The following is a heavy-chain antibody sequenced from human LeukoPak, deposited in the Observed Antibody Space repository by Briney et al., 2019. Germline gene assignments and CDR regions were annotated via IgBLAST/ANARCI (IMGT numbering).Heavy chain of an antibody. J-gene: IGHJ6*03. CDR3: AREGVFLRYFDWLRRNNYMDV. V-gene: IGHV3-48*03. CDR2: ISSSGSTI. CDR1: GFTFSSYE. D-gene: IGHD3-9*01. Sequence: AGGSLRLSCAASGFTFSSYEMNWVRQAPGKGLEWVSYISSSGSTIYYADSVKGRFTISRDNAKNSLYLQMNSLRAEDTAVYYCAREGVFLRYFDWLRRNNYMDVWGKGTTVTISS.